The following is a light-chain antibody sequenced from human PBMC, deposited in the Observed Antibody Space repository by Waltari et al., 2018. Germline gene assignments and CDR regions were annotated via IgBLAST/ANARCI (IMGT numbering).Light chain of an antibody. CDR1: QSINSY. V-gene: IGKV1-39*01. J-gene: IGKJ4*01. CDR2: GAS. CDR3: QQGYTTPPT. Sequence: DIQMTQSPSSLSASIGDRITITCRASQSINSYLSWYQQKPGKAPKLLINGASNLQSGVPSRFSGRGSGTDFTLSISNLQPEDFATYFCQQGYTTPPTFGGGTKVEIK.